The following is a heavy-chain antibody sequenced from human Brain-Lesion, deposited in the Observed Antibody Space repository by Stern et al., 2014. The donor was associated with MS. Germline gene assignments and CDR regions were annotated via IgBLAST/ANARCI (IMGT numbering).Heavy chain of an antibody. CDR3: ATLSPGAGGNYYRHFDY. D-gene: IGHD1-26*01. CDR1: GYTLTALS. Sequence: VQLVESGAAVKKPGASVKDSCKVSGYTLTALSMHWVRQAPRKGLEWLGGFYPEDGETIYAQKFQGRVTMTEDTSTDTAYMELSSLRSEDTAVYYCATLSPGAGGNYYRHFDYWGQGTLVTVSS. J-gene: IGHJ4*02. V-gene: IGHV1-24*01. CDR2: FYPEDGET.